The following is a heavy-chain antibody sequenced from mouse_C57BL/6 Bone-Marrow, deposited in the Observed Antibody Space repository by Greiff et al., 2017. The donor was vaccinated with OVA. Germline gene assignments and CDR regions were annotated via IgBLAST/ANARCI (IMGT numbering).Heavy chain of an antibody. D-gene: IGHD1-1*01. J-gene: IGHJ2*01. CDR2: ISYDGSN. V-gene: IGHV3-6*01. Sequence: EVKLMESGPGLVKPSQSLSLTCSVTGYSITSGYYWNWIRQFPGNKLEWMGYISYDGSNNYNPSLKNRSSITRDTSKNQFFLKLNSVTTEDTATYYCARATSTTVEAWGQGTTLTVSS. CDR1: GYSITSGYY. CDR3: ARATSTTVEA.